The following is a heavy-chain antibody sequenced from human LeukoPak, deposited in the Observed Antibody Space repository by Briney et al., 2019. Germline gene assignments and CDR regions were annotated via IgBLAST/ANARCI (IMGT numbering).Heavy chain of an antibody. Sequence: PSETLSLTCTVSGGYIRSYYWSWIRQPPGKGLEWIGYIYYSGSTNYNPSLKSRVTISVDTSKKQLSLKLSSVTAADTAVYYCARVYYSSCYDYWYFDLWGRGTLVTVSS. V-gene: IGHV4-59*01. D-gene: IGHD6-25*01. CDR3: ARVYYSSCYDYWYFDL. CDR2: IYYSGST. J-gene: IGHJ2*01. CDR1: GGYIRSYY.